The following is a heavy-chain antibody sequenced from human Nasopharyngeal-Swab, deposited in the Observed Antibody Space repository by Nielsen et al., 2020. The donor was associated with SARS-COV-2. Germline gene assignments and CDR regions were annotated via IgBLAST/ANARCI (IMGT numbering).Heavy chain of an antibody. CDR2: INAGNGNT. CDR1: GYTFTSYA. J-gene: IGHJ6*03. D-gene: IGHD3-3*02. V-gene: IGHV1-3*01. CDR3: ARLAPLKFYYYYMDV. Sequence: ASVKVSCNASGYTFTSYAMHWVRQAPGQRLEWMGWINAGNGNTKYSQKFQGRVIIIRDTSASTAYMELSSLRSEDTAVYYCARLAPLKFYYYYMDVWGKGTTVTVSS.